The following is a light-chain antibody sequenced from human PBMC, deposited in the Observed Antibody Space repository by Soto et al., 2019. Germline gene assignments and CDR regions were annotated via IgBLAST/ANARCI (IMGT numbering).Light chain of an antibody. V-gene: IGKV1-5*03. CDR2: KAS. Sequence: DIQMTQSPSTLSASVGVRVTITCRASQSISPWLAWYQQKPGKAPKLLIYKASSLESGVPSRFSGSGSGTEFTLTISSLQPEDFATYYCQHYNSYPITFGQGTRLEIK. CDR1: QSISPW. J-gene: IGKJ5*01. CDR3: QHYNSYPIT.